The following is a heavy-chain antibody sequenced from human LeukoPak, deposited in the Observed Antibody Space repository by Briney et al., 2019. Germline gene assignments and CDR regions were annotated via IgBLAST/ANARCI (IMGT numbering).Heavy chain of an antibody. Sequence: ASVKVSCKASGYTFTSNGISWVRQAPGQGLEWMGWISAYNGNTNYAQKLQGRVTMTTDTSTSTAYMELRSLRSDDTAVYYCARLHDYGDYFDYWGQGTLVTVSS. CDR3: ARLHDYGDYFDY. V-gene: IGHV1-18*01. D-gene: IGHD4-17*01. CDR2: ISAYNGNT. CDR1: GYTFTSNG. J-gene: IGHJ4*02.